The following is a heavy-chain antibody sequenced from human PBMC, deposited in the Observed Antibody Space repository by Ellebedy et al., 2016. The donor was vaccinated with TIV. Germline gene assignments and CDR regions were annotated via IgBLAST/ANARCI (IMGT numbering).Heavy chain of an antibody. CDR3: ARGYCSGGSCYYESYFDP. D-gene: IGHD2-15*01. CDR1: GYTFTNYY. V-gene: IGHV1-46*01. CDR2: INPSGGTT. J-gene: IGHJ5*02. Sequence: AASVKVSCKASGYTFTNYYIHWMRQAPGQGLEWMGIINPSGGTTTYAQKFQGRVTLTRDTSTSTVYMELSSLRSEDTALYYCARGYCSGGSCYYESYFDPWGQGTLVTVSS.